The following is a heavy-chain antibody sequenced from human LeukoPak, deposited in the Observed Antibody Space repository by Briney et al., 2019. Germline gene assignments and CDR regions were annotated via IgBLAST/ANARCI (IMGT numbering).Heavy chain of an antibody. Sequence: GGSLRLSCAASGFTFSDYWMHWVRQAPGKGLEWVANIKQDGSAKYYVDSVKGRFTISRNNAKNSLYLQMNSLRAEDTAVYYCARRYFDSWGQGTLVTVSS. J-gene: IGHJ4*02. V-gene: IGHV3-7*03. CDR3: ARRYFDS. CDR2: IKQDGSAK. CDR1: GFTFSDYW.